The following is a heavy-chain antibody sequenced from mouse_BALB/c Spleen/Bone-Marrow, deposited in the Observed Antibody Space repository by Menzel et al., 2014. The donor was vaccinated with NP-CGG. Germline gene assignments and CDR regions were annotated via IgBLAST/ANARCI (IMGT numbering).Heavy chain of an antibody. V-gene: IGHV4-1*02. CDR1: GFDFSRYW. Sequence: DVQLQESGGGLVQPVGSLKLSCAASGFDFSRYWMSWVRQAPGKGLEWIGEINPDSSTINYTPSLKDKFIISRDNAKNTLYLQMSKVRSEDTALYYCARLNYYGNLFVWGAGTTVTVSS. J-gene: IGHJ1*01. D-gene: IGHD1-1*01. CDR3: ARLNYYGNLFV. CDR2: INPDSSTI.